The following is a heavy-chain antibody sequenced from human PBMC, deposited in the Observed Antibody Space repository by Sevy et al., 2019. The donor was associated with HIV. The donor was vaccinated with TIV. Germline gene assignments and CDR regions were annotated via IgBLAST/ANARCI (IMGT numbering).Heavy chain of an antibody. D-gene: IGHD2-8*01. CDR3: AREGCTQPHDY. J-gene: IGHJ4*02. CDR1: GFTFAKYS. V-gene: IGHV3-23*01. Sequence: GGSLRLSCAASGFTFAKYSMSWVRQAPGKGLEWVSTFSFGCGRINYADSVKGRFTISRDDSMNTLFLQMNSLRAEDTATYVCAREGCTQPHDYWGQGTRVTVSS. CDR2: FSFGCGRI.